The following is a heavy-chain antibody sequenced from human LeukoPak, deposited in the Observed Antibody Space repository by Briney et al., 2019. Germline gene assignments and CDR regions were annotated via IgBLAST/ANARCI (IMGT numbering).Heavy chain of an antibody. CDR3: ASGARYCSGGSCYPFDY. Sequence: GGSLRLSCAASGFTVSDNYMTWVRQAPGKGLEWVSVIYSGGSTDYSDSVKGRFTISRDNSKNTLYLQMNSLRAEDTAVYYCASGARYCSGGSCYPFDYWGQGTLVTVSS. CDR2: IYSGGST. CDR1: GFTVSDNY. V-gene: IGHV3-66*01. J-gene: IGHJ4*02. D-gene: IGHD2-15*01.